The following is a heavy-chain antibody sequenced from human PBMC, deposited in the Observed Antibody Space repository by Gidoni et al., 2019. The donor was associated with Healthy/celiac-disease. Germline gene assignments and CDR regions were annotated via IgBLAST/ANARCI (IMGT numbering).Heavy chain of an antibody. D-gene: IGHD3-22*01. V-gene: IGHV1-69*01. Sequence: QVQLVQSGAEVQKPGSSVKVSCKASGGTFSSYAISWVRQAPGQGLEWMGGIIPIFGTANYAQKFQGRVTITADESTSTAYMELSSLRSEDTAVYYCATPRGYYDSSGYLGDAFDIWGQGTMVTVSS. CDR2: IIPIFGTA. CDR3: ATPRGYYDSSGYLGDAFDI. J-gene: IGHJ3*02. CDR1: GGTFSSYA.